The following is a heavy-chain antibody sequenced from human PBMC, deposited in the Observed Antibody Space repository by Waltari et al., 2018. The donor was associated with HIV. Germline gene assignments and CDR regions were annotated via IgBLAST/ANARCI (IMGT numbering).Heavy chain of an antibody. V-gene: IGHV4-34*02. J-gene: IGHJ4*02. CDR3: VTNGEMIGHGCFFDY. CDR1: GNPSSGFY. CDR2: INHSGST. Sequence: QVQLQQWGAGLLKPSETLSLTCAVYGNPSSGFYRNWLRQPPGKGPEWIGEINHSGSTNYNPTLQSRVTISLDTSKNQFSLQLTSVTAADTAVYYCVTNGEMIGHGCFFDYWDLGALVTVSS. D-gene: IGHD3-22*01.